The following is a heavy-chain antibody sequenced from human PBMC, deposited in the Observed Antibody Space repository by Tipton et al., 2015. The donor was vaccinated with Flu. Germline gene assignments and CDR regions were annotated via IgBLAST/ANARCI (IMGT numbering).Heavy chain of an antibody. CDR3: ASHKDSSGYYYYYYGMDV. CDR2: INSDGSST. Sequence: SLRLSCAASGFTFSSYWMHWVRQATGKGLVWVSRINSDGSSTSYADSVKGRFTISRDNAKNTLYLQMNSLRAEDTAVYYCASHKDSSGYYYYYYGMDVWGQGTTVTVSS. V-gene: IGHV3-74*01. J-gene: IGHJ6*02. CDR1: GFTFSSYW. D-gene: IGHD3-22*01.